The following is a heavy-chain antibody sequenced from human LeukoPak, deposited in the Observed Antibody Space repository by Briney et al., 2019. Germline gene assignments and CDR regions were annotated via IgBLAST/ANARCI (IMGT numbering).Heavy chain of an antibody. Sequence: SGTLSLTCAVSGGSISSSNWWSWVRQPPGKGLEWIGEIYHSGSTNYNPSLKSRVTISVDKSKNQFSLKLSSVTAADTAVYYCARLNPTFRYCSGGSCVIEHDIWGQGTMVTVSS. V-gene: IGHV4-4*02. CDR3: ARLNPTFRYCSGGSCVIEHDI. D-gene: IGHD2-15*01. CDR1: GGSISSSNW. CDR2: IYHSGST. J-gene: IGHJ3*02.